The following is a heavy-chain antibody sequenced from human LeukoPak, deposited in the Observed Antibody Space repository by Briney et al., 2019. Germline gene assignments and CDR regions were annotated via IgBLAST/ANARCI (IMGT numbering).Heavy chain of an antibody. CDR1: GFTFTNYG. V-gene: IGHV3-33*03. Sequence: GGSLRLSCVASGFTFTNYGFHWVRQAPGKGLEWVAVKTYYTDSVKGRFTISRDNSKNTLYLQMNSLRAEDTAVYYCARADNAFDIWGQGTMVTVSS. J-gene: IGHJ3*02. CDR2: KT. CDR3: ARADNAFDI.